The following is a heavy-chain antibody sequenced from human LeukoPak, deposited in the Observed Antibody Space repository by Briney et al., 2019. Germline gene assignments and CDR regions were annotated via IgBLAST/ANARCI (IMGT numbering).Heavy chain of an antibody. D-gene: IGHD2-2*01. V-gene: IGHV4-31*03. CDR3: ATPYCSGISCLDVFNM. Sequence: SETLSLTCNVSGVSVSDGRYYWTWICQHPGKGLEWIGYKYYSGSAKYNPSLKSRLTISIDTSKNQFSLRLSSVTAADTATYYCATPYCSGISCLDVFNMWGQGTRVTVSS. J-gene: IGHJ3*02. CDR2: KYYSGSA. CDR1: GVSVSDGRYY.